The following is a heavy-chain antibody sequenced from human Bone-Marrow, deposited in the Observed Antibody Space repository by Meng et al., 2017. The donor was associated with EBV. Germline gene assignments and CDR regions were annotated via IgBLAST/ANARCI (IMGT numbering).Heavy chain of an antibody. CDR3: ARESGRGYSSNY. V-gene: IGHV1-69*01. Sequence: HVQCVQSGAEGSKPGSSVKVSCKASGGNFRISAISWLRQAPGQGLEWMGGFLPILGAPNYAQRFQDRVTITADESTSTGYMELSSLRSDDTAVYYCARESGRGYSSNYWGQGTLVTVSS. CDR1: GGNFRISA. D-gene: IGHD5-18*01. J-gene: IGHJ4*02. CDR2: FLPILGAP.